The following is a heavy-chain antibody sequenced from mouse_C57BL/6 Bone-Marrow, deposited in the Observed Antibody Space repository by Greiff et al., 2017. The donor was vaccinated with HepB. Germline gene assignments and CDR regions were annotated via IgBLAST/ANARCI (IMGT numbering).Heavy chain of an antibody. CDR3: ARDEGVVPWFAY. V-gene: IGHV5-4*01. CDR1: GFTFSSYA. Sequence: DVMLVESGGGLVKPGGSLKLSCAASGFTFSSYAMSWVRQTPEKRLEWVATISDGGSYTYYPDNVKGRFTISRDNAKNNLYLQMSHLKSEDTAMYYCARDEGVVPWFAYWGQGTLVTVSA. CDR2: ISDGGSYT. J-gene: IGHJ3*01.